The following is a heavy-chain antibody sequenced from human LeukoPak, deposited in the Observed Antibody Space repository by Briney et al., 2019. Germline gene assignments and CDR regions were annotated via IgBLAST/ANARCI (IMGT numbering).Heavy chain of an antibody. CDR2: IKQDGSEK. D-gene: IGHD3-3*01. V-gene: IGHV3-7*03. J-gene: IGHJ4*02. Sequence: GGSLRLSCAASGFSFSSYWMTWVRQAPGKGLEWVANIKQDGSEKYYVDPVKGRFTISRDNAKNSLYLQMDSLRVDDTAVYYCTRVFGGYDVSDYWGQGTLVTVSS. CDR3: TRVFGGYDVSDY. CDR1: GFSFSSYW.